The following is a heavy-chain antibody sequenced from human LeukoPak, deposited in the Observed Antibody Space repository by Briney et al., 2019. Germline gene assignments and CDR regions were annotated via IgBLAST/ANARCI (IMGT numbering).Heavy chain of an antibody. Sequence: ASVKVSCKASGGTFSSYAISWVRQAPGQGLEWMGRIIPILGIANYAQKFQGRVTITADKSTSTAYMELSSLRSEDTAVYYCARLDIVATIPTYYYYGMDVWGQGTTVTVSS. V-gene: IGHV1-69*04. CDR1: GGTFSSYA. D-gene: IGHD5-12*01. CDR2: IIPILGIA. CDR3: ARLDIVATIPTYYYYGMDV. J-gene: IGHJ6*02.